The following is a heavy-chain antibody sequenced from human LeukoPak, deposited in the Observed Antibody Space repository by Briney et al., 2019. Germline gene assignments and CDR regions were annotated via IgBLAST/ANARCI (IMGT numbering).Heavy chain of an antibody. CDR3: AIDSRAAAGIVDY. D-gene: IGHD6-13*01. J-gene: IGHJ4*02. Sequence: GGSLRLSCAASGFTFSSYSMNWVRQAPGKGLEWVSSISSSSSYIYYADSVKGRFTISRDNAKNSLYLQMNSLRAEDTAVYYCAIDSRAAAGIVDYWGQGTLVTVSS. CDR2: ISSSSSYI. CDR1: GFTFSSYS. V-gene: IGHV3-21*01.